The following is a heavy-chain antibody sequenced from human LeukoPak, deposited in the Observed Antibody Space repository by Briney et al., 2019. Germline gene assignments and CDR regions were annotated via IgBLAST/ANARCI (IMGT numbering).Heavy chain of an antibody. V-gene: IGHV3-30*02. CDR1: GFTFSSYG. CDR2: IRYDGSNK. CDR3: AKDRSGWSIIDAFDI. J-gene: IGHJ3*02. D-gene: IGHD6-19*01. Sequence: PGGSLRLSCAASGFTFSSYGMHWVRQAPGKGLEWMAFIRYDGSNKYYADSVKGRFTISRDNSKNTLYLQMNSLRAEDTAVYYCAKDRSGWSIIDAFDIWGQGTMVTVSS.